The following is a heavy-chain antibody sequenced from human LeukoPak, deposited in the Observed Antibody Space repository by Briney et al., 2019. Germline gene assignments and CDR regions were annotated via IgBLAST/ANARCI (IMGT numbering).Heavy chain of an antibody. CDR3: ATDPPTMIVVVPLEE. D-gene: IGHD3-22*01. J-gene: IGHJ4*02. V-gene: IGHV1-69*04. CDR1: GSTFSSYA. Sequence: ASVKVSCKASGSTFSSYAISWVRQAPGQGLEWMGRIIPILGIANYAQKFQGRVTITADKSTSTAYMELSSLRSEDTAVYYCATDPPTMIVVVPLEEWGQGTLVTVSS. CDR2: IIPILGIA.